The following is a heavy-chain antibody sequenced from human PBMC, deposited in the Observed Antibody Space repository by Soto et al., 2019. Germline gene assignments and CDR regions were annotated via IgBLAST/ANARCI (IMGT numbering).Heavy chain of an antibody. J-gene: IGHJ6*04. Sequence: GGSLRLSCAASGFTFSSYWMHWVRQAPGKGLVWVSRINSDGSSTSYADSVKGRFTISRDNAKNTLYLQMNSLRAEDTAVYYCARDHVWSGYLGANYYYYGMDVWGKGTTVTVSS. CDR2: INSDGSST. V-gene: IGHV3-74*01. D-gene: IGHD3-3*01. CDR3: ARDHVWSGYLGANYYYYGMDV. CDR1: GFTFSSYW.